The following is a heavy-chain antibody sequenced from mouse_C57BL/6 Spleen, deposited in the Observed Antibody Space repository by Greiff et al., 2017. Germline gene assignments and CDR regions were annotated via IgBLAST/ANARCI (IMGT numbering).Heavy chain of an antibody. J-gene: IGHJ1*03. CDR2: IDPEDGDT. CDR3: TTLPMYYGSSHWYFGV. Sequence: VQLQQSGAELVRPGASVKLSCTASGFNIKDYYMHWVKQRPEQGLEWIGRIDPEDGDTEYAPKFQGKATMTADTSSNTAYLQRSSLTSEDTAVYYCTTLPMYYGSSHWYFGVWGTGTTVTVSS. V-gene: IGHV14-1*01. CDR1: GFNIKDYY. D-gene: IGHD1-1*01.